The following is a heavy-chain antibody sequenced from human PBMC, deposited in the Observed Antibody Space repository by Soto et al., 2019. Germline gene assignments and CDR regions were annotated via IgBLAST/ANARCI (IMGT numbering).Heavy chain of an antibody. Sequence: QVQLVESGGGLVKPGGSLRLSCAASGFTFSDYYMSWIRQAPGKGLEWVSYISSSSSYTNYADSVKGRFTISRDNAKNSLYLQMNSLRAEDTAVYYCARPSIVGATSATIKYYYGMDVWGQGTTVTVSS. CDR1: GFTFSDYY. CDR3: ARPSIVGATSATIKYYYGMDV. J-gene: IGHJ6*02. CDR2: ISSSSSYT. D-gene: IGHD1-26*01. V-gene: IGHV3-11*06.